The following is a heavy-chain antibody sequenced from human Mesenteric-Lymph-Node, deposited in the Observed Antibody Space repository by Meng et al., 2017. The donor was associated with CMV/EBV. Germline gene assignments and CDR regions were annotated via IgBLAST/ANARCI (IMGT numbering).Heavy chain of an antibody. D-gene: IGHD2/OR15-2a*01. V-gene: IGHV1-46*01. CDR3: ATLSPAGSFYTFDV. CDR2: INPSGGSP. J-gene: IGHJ3*01. CDR1: GYTFTRYY. Sequence: ASVKVSCKASGYTFTRYYMHWVRQAPGQGLEWMGVINPSGGSPSYAQKFQGRVTMTEDTSTDTAYMELSSLRSEDTAVYYCATLSPAGSFYTFDVCGQGTMVTVSS.